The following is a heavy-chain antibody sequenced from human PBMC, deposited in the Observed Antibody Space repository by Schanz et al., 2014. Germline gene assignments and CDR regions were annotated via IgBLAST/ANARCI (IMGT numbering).Heavy chain of an antibody. CDR1: RSTFSSYT. J-gene: IGHJ3*02. V-gene: IGHV1-69*02. Sequence: QVHLVQSGAEVKKPGSSVKVSCKASRSTFSSYTISWIRQAPGQGLEWMGRIIPVLAIADYAQKFQGRVTITADKSTSTASMELSSLRSEDTAVYYCARGGGPEDVFDIWGQGTILTVSS. D-gene: IGHD2-15*01. CDR3: ARGGGPEDVFDI. CDR2: IIPVLAIA.